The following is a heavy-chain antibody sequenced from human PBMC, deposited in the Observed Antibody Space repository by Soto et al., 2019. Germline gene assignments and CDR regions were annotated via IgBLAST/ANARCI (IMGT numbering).Heavy chain of an antibody. CDR3: ARAGDFWSGNYYYGMDV. J-gene: IGHJ6*02. V-gene: IGHV4-4*07. D-gene: IGHD3-3*01. CDR1: GGSISSYY. CDR2: IYTSGST. Sequence: SETLSLTCTVSGGSISSYYWSWIRQPAGKGLEWIGRIYTSGSTNYNPSLKSRVTMSVDTSKNQFSLKLSSVTAADTAMYYCARAGDFWSGNYYYGMDVWGQGTTVTVSS.